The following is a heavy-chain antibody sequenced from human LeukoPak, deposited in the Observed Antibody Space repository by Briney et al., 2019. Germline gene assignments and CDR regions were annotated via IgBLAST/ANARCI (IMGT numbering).Heavy chain of an antibody. V-gene: IGHV3-53*01. CDR2: IYSGGST. CDR3: ARELYYYDSSGYYSPDYYYGMDV. J-gene: IGHJ6*02. D-gene: IGHD3-22*01. Sequence: GGSLRLSCAASGFTFSSYSMNWVRQAPGKGLEWVSVIYSGGSTYYADSVKGRFTISRDNSKNTLYLQMNSLRAEDTAVYYCARELYYYDSSGYYSPDYYYGMDVWGQGTTVTVSS. CDR1: GFTFSSYS.